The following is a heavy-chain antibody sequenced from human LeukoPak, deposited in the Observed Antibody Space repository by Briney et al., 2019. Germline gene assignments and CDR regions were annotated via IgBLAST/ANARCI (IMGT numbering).Heavy chain of an antibody. V-gene: IGHV4-59*01. CDR1: GGSISSYY. D-gene: IGHD6-19*01. Sequence: PSETLSLTCTVSGGSISSYYWSWIRQPPGKGLEWIGYIYYSGSTNYNPSLKSRVTISVDTSKNQFSLKLSSVTAADTAVYYCARDRASVTVAGINRVCDYWGQGTLVTVSS. CDR2: IYYSGST. J-gene: IGHJ4*02. CDR3: ARDRASVTVAGINRVCDY.